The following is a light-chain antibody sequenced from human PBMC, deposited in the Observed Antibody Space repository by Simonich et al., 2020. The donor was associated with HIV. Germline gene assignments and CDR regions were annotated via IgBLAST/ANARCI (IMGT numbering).Light chain of an antibody. CDR1: QSVLYSSNNKNY. CDR2: WAS. Sequence: DIVMTQSPDSLGVSLGERATINCKSSQSVLYSSNNKNYLAWYQQKPGQPPKLLIYWASTRESGVPDRFSGSGSGTDFPLTISSLQAEDVAVYYCQQYYDTPITFGQGTRLEIK. V-gene: IGKV4-1*01. CDR3: QQYYDTPIT. J-gene: IGKJ5*01.